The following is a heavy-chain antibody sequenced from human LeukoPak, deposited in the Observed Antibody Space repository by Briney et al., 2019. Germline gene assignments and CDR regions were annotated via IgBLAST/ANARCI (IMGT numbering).Heavy chain of an antibody. V-gene: IGHV3-23*01. CDR1: GFTFSSYA. CDR2: ISGSGGST. Sequence: PGGSLRLSCAASGFTFSSYAMSWVRQVPGKGLEWVSGISGSGGSTYYADSVKGRFTISRDNSKNTLYPQMNSLRAEDTAVYYCAKSRYSASYDVDYWGQGTLVTVSS. CDR3: AKSRYSASYDVDY. J-gene: IGHJ4*02. D-gene: IGHD1-26*01.